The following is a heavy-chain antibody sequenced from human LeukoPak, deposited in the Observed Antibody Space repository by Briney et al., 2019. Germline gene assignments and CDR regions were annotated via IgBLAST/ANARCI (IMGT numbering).Heavy chain of an antibody. J-gene: IGHJ4*02. D-gene: IGHD6-19*01. Sequence: ASVKVSCKASGFTFTSSAMQWVRQAPGQGLEWMGWINPNSGGTNYAQKFQGRVTMTRDTSISTAYMELSRLRSDDTAVYYCARGVAGPSIVGYWGQGTLVTVSS. V-gene: IGHV1-2*02. CDR1: GFTFTSSA. CDR2: INPNSGGT. CDR3: ARGVAGPSIVGY.